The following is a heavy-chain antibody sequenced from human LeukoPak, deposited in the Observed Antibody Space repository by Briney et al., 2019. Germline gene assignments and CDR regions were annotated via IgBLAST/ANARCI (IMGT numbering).Heavy chain of an antibody. CDR1: GYTFTGYY. D-gene: IGHD7-27*01. Sequence: ASVKVSCKASGYTFTGYYMHWVRQAPGQGLEWMGWINPNSGGTSYAQKFLGRVTMTRDTSISTAYMELSRLRSDDTAVYYCARGPHWDPHFDYWGQGTLVTVSS. CDR2: INPNSGGT. V-gene: IGHV1-2*02. J-gene: IGHJ4*02. CDR3: ARGPHWDPHFDY.